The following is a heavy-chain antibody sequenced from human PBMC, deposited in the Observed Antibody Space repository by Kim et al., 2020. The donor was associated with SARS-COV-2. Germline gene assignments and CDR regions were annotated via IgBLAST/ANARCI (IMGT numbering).Heavy chain of an antibody. CDR1: GFTFSDYY. CDR3: ASLLWFGEEGGMDV. V-gene: IGHV3-11*03. J-gene: IGHJ6*02. Sequence: GGSLRLSCAASGFTFSDYYMSWIRQAPGKGLEWVSYISSSSSYTNYADSVKGRFTISRDNAKNSLYLQMNSLRAEDTAVYYCASLLWFGEEGGMDVWGQGTTVTVSS. CDR2: ISSSSSYT. D-gene: IGHD3-10*01.